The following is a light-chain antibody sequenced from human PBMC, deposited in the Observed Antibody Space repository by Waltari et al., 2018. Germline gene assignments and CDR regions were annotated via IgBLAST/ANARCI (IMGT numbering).Light chain of an antibody. J-gene: IGKJ4*01. CDR2: KVS. CDR3: MQGTHWPLT. CDR1: QSLVHSDGNTY. Sequence: DVVMTQSPLSLPVTLGQPASISCKSRQSLVHSDGNTYLAWFQQRPGQSPRRLMYKVSNRESGVPDRFSASGSGTDFTLKISRVEAEDVGVYYCMQGTHWPLTFGGGTKVEIK. V-gene: IGKV2-30*02.